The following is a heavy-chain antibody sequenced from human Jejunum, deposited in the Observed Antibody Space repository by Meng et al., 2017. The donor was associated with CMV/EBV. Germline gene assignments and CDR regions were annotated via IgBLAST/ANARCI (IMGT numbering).Heavy chain of an antibody. V-gene: IGHV1-3*04. J-gene: IGHJ5*02. D-gene: IGHD3-16*01. Sequence: SCKDSGYTFTHFAIHWVRQAPGQRLEWMGRIYTDSGDTKFSQKFQGRVSFTRDTSATTAYMELSSLRSEDTAVYYCARGVISYHDSWGQGTLVTVSS. CDR2: IYTDSGDT. CDR3: ARGVISYHDS. CDR1: GYTFTHFA.